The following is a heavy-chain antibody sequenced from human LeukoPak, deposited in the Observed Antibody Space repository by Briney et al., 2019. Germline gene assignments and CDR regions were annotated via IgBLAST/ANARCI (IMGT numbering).Heavy chain of an antibody. CDR2: IIPIFGTA. Sequence: ASVKVSCKASGGTFSSYAISWVRQAPGQGLEWMGGIIPIFGTANYAQKFQGRVTITADESTSTASLELSSLRSEDTAVYSCARDTESIFDYWGQGTLVTVSS. D-gene: IGHD1-14*01. V-gene: IGHV1-69*13. CDR1: GGTFSSYA. CDR3: ARDTESIFDY. J-gene: IGHJ4*02.